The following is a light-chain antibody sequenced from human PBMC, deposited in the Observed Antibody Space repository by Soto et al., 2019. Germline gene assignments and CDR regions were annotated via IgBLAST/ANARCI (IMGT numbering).Light chain of an antibody. CDR3: QQYQSLWT. CDR2: KAS. CDR1: QSISSW. V-gene: IGKV1-5*03. Sequence: DILMTQSPSTLSASVGDTVTITCRASQSISSWLAWYQQKPGKAPKVLIYKASSLESGVPSRFSGSGSGTEFTLTISSLQPDDSATYYCQQYQSLWTFGQGTKVEIK. J-gene: IGKJ1*01.